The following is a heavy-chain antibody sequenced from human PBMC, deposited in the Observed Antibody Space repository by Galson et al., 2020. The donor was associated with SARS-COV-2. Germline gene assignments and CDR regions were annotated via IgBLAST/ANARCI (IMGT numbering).Heavy chain of an antibody. Sequence: SGPTLEKPTQTLTLTCTFSGFSLSTTGMRVSWFRQPPGKALEWLSAVDWEDDKYYSPSLKTGLTISKDTSKNQVVLTMTNMDFVDTATYYCARSDYRLLEGSWFDPWGQGALVTVAS. J-gene: IGHJ5*02. CDR3: ARSDYRLLEGSWFDP. CDR2: VDWEDDK. D-gene: IGHD2-2*01. CDR1: GFSLSTTGMR. V-gene: IGHV2-70*13.